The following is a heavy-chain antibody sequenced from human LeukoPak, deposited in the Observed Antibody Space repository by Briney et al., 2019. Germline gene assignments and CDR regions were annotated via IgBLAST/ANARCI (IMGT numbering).Heavy chain of an antibody. J-gene: IGHJ6*03. D-gene: IGHD6-13*01. V-gene: IGHV1-3*03. Sequence: GASVKVSCKTSGYTFSTYAVHWVRQAPGQRFEWMGWINAANGHTKYSQEFQDRITITRDTFATTAYMELSNLRSEDMALYYCARGRGPPNSNRDFYYYYYMDVWGTGTTVTVSS. CDR3: ARGRGPPNSNRDFYYYYYMDV. CDR1: GYTFSTYA. CDR2: INAANGHT.